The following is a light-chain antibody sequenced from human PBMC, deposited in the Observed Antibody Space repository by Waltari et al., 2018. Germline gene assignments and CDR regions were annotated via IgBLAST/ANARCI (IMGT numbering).Light chain of an antibody. CDR3: LQGQQTPFT. J-gene: IGKJ2*01. CDR1: ESLLRSNGRNY. Sequence: IVLTQSPLSLSVSPGESASISCRSSESLLRSNGRNYLAWYLQKPGQSPHLLIYVGSSRASGVPDRFSGSGSETDFMLRISRIEAEDVGVYYCLQGQQTPFTFGQGTKLEI. CDR2: VGS. V-gene: IGKV2-28*01.